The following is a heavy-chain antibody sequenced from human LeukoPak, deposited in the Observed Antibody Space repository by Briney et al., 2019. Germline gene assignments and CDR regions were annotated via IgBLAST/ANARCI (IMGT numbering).Heavy chain of an antibody. D-gene: IGHD6-6*01. CDR1: GGSISSGGYY. V-gene: IGHV4-61*08. CDR3: ARLHSSSDAFDI. CDR2: IYYSGST. Sequence: SETLSLTCTVSGGSISSGGYYWSWIRQHPGKGLEWIGYIYYSGSTNYNPSLKSRVTISVDTSKNQFSLKLSSVTAADTAVYYCARLHSSSDAFDIWGQGTMVTVSS. J-gene: IGHJ3*02.